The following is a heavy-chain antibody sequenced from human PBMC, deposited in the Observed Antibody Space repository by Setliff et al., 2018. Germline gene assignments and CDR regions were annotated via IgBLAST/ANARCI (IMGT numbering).Heavy chain of an antibody. Sequence: GGSLRLSCVASAFTFSRYSMNWVRQAPGKGLEWVSGISWDGGNMDYADSVKGRFTISRDNAKNTLYLQMNSLRAEDTAVYCARGNSGGDYWGQGTLVTVSS. CDR2: ISWDGGNM. J-gene: IGHJ4*02. D-gene: IGHD6-25*01. CDR3: RGNSGGDY. CDR1: AFTFSRYS. V-gene: IGHV3-21*01.